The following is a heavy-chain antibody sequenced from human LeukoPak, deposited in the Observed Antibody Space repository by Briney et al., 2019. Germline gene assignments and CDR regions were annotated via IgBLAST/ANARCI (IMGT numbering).Heavy chain of an antibody. Sequence: GASVKVSCKASGGTFSSYAISWVRQAPGQGLEWMGGIIPIFGTANYAQKFQGRVTITTDESTSTAYMELSSLRSEDTAVYYCARVAPITMVRGVTYYFDYWGQGTLVTVSS. CDR2: IIPIFGTA. D-gene: IGHD3-10*01. CDR3: ARVAPITMVRGVTYYFDY. CDR1: GGTFSSYA. J-gene: IGHJ4*02. V-gene: IGHV1-69*05.